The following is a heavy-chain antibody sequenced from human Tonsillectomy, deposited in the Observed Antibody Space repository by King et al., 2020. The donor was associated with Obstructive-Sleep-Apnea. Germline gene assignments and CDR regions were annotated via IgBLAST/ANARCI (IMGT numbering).Heavy chain of an antibody. CDR1: GFTFDDSA. D-gene: IGHD6-13*01. J-gene: IGHJ4*02. Sequence: VQLVESGGGLVQPGRSLRLSCAASGFTFDDSAMHWVRQAPGKVLEWVSGIRWNSGSIGYADSVKGRFTISRDNAKNSLYLQMNSLRAEDTALYYCAKAPTIAAAEVFDYWGQGTLVTVSS. V-gene: IGHV3-9*01. CDR3: AKAPTIAAAEVFDY. CDR2: IRWNSGSI.